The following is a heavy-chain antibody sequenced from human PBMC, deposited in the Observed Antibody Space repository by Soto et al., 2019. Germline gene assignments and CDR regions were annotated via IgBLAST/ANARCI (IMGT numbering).Heavy chain of an antibody. Sequence: GWSLRVSCLDSEFTFSDSCMSCLLQFPGRGLEWVANINGDGSVKNYVDSVKGRFTVSRDNAKNSLYLQMNSLRADDTALYYCTRDRAYSRFDFWGQGTLVTVSS. V-gene: IGHV3-7*01. CDR3: TRDRAYSRFDF. CDR2: INGDGSVK. CDR1: EFTFSDSC. J-gene: IGHJ4*02. D-gene: IGHD4-4*01.